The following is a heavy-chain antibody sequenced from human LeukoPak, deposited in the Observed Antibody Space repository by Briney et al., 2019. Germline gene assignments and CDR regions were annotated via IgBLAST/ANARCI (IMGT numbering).Heavy chain of an antibody. Sequence: GGSLRLSCAASGFTFSNYAMSWVRQAPEKGLEWVSTVSGSASNTYYADSVKGRFTISRDNSKTTLYLQMNSLRADDTAVYYCAKGFQTYGELSFDVWGQGTLVAVSS. CDR3: AKGFQTYGELSFDV. D-gene: IGHD4-17*01. V-gene: IGHV3-23*01. CDR1: GFTFSNYA. J-gene: IGHJ4*02. CDR2: VSGSASNT.